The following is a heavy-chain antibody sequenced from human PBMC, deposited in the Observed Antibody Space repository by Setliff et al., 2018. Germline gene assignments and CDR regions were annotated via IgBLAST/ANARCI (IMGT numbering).Heavy chain of an antibody. CDR3: ARGAYSSSWYGYYFDY. D-gene: IGHD6-13*01. CDR2: INHSGST. V-gene: IGHV4-34*01. Sequence: SETLSLTCAVYGGSFSGYYWSWIRQPPGKGLGWIGEINHSGSTNYNPSLKSRVTISVDTSKNQFSLKLSSVTAADTAVYYCARGAYSSSWYGYYFDYWGQGTLVTVSS. J-gene: IGHJ4*02. CDR1: GGSFSGYY.